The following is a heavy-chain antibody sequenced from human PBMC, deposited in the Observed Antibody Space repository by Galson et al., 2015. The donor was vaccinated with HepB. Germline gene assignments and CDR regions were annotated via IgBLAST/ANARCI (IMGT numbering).Heavy chain of an antibody. V-gene: IGHV3-9*01. CDR2: ISWNSGTI. J-gene: IGHJ5*02. Sequence: SLRLSCAASGFTFDDYAMHWVRQAPGKGLEWVSGISWNSGTINYADSVKGRFTISRDNAKNSLYLQMNSLRAEDTAFYYCAKDMGSGLAVPGGWFDPWGQGTLVIVSS. CDR1: GFTFDDYA. CDR3: AKDMGSGLAVPGGWFDP. D-gene: IGHD3/OR15-3a*01.